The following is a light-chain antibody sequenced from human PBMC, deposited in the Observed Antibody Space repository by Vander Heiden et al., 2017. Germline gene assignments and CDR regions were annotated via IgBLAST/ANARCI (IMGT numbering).Light chain of an antibody. J-gene: IGLJ3*02. Sequence: QLVLPQSPSASASLGASVKLTCTLSSGPSPYVIAWHQTQPGKGTRTLMKVNRDGSHSKGDGISDRFSGSRSGAELYLTISSLRAEDEADYYCQTWGTGIRVFGGGTKLTVL. CDR3: QTWGTGIRV. CDR2: VNRDGSH. V-gene: IGLV4-69*02. CDR1: SGPSPYV.